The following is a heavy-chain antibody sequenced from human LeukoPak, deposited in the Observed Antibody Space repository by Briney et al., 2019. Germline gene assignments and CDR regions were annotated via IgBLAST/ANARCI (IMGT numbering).Heavy chain of an antibody. CDR1: GFTFSSYG. CDR3: ASDPGVVVAATRDY. D-gene: IGHD2-15*01. V-gene: IGHV3-30*02. CDR2: IRYDGSNK. Sequence: GGSLRLSCAASGFTFSSYGMHWVRQAPGKGLEWVAFIRYDGSNKYYADSVKGRFTISRDNSKNTLYLQMNSLRAEDTAVYYCASDPGVVVAATRDYWGQGTLVTVSS. J-gene: IGHJ4*02.